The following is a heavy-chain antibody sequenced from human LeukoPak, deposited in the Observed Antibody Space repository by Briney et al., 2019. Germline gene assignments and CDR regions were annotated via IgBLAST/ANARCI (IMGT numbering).Heavy chain of an antibody. Sequence: GGSLRLSCAASGFTFSSYAMHWVRQAPGKGPEWVAIISYNGRNKYYADSVKGRFTISRDDSKNTLYVQMNSLRAEDTAVYYCARGPRTGTAFYYYGMDVWGQGTTVTVSS. J-gene: IGHJ6*02. CDR3: ARGPRTGTAFYYYGMDV. V-gene: IGHV3-30*04. CDR1: GFTFSSYA. CDR2: ISYNGRNK. D-gene: IGHD1-7*01.